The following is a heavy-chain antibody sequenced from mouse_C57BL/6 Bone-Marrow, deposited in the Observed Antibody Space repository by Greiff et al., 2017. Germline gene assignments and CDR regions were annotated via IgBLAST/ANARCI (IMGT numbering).Heavy chain of an antibody. CDR1: GYTFTDYE. Sequence: QVQLQQSGAELVRPGASVTLSCKASGYTFTDYEMHWVKQTPVHGLEWIGAIDPETGGTAYNQKFKGKAILTADKSSSTAYMELRSLTSEDSAVYYCTRYYYGSPMDYWGQGTSVTVSS. CDR2: IDPETGGT. V-gene: IGHV1-15*01. D-gene: IGHD1-1*01. CDR3: TRYYYGSPMDY. J-gene: IGHJ4*01.